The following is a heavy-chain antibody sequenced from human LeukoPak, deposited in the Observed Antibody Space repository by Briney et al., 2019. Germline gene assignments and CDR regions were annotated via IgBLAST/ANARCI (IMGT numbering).Heavy chain of an antibody. CDR1: GFSFSNYG. J-gene: IGHJ4*02. D-gene: IGHD6-6*01. Sequence: GGSLRLSCAASGFSFSNYGMHWVRQAPGKGLEWVAVIWNDGKVKNYAASVKGRVTISRDNSKNTLYLQMNSLRAEDTAVYYCVRIGYSSSSIDYWGQGTLVTVSS. CDR3: VRIGYSSSSIDY. V-gene: IGHV3-33*01. CDR2: IWNDGKVK.